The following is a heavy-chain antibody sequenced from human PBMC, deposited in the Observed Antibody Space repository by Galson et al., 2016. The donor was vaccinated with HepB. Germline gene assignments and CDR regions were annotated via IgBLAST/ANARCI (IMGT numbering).Heavy chain of an antibody. CDR1: GGTFSSYA. Sequence: VSCKASGGTFSSYAISWVRQAPGQGLEWMGRIIPLLRIASYAQEFQDRVTITADKSTSTAYMELSSLRSEDTAVYYCARDGGYCSTTSCFSDAFDIWGQGTMVTVSS. CDR3: ARDGGYCSTTSCFSDAFDI. D-gene: IGHD2-2*01. J-gene: IGHJ3*02. CDR2: IIPLLRIA. V-gene: IGHV1-69*04.